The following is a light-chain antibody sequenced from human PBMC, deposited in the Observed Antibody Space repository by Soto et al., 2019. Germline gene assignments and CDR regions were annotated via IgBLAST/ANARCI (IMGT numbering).Light chain of an antibody. CDR3: HSRA. CDR2: DAS. CDR1: QTISRW. V-gene: IGKV1-5*01. J-gene: IGKJ5*01. Sequence: DIQMTQSPSSLSASLGDRVTITCRASQTISRWLAWYQQKPGRAPKLLIYDASTLESGVPSRFSGSGSETEFTLTISRLQPDDFATYFCHSRAFGQGTRLEIK.